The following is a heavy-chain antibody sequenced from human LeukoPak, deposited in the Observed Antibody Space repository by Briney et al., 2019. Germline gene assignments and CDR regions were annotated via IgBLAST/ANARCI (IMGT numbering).Heavy chain of an antibody. Sequence: SETLSLTCTVSGGSISRGSYYGSWLRQAAGRGVEGFGLIYTRGTTNYTPSLKRRVTISVDTSKHQFSLTLPSATAADTAVYYCATDPDVDYAYFDYWGQGTLVTVSS. D-gene: IGHD4-17*01. J-gene: IGHJ4*02. CDR2: IYTRGTT. V-gene: IGHV4-61*02. CDR3: ATDPDVDYAYFDY. CDR1: GGSISRGSYY.